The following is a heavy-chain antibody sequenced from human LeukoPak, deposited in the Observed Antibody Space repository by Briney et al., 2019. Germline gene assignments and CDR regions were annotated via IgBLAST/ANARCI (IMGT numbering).Heavy chain of an antibody. CDR2: IYPGDSDT. CDR3: ARRRLLTRAYNWFDP. Sequence: GESLKISCKGSGYSFTSYWIGWVRQMPGKGLEWMGIIYPGDSDTRYSPSFQGQVTISADKSISTAYLQWSSLKASDTAMYYCARRRLLTRAYNWFDPWGQRTLVTVSS. V-gene: IGHV5-51*01. D-gene: IGHD1-1*01. CDR1: GYSFTSYW. J-gene: IGHJ5*02.